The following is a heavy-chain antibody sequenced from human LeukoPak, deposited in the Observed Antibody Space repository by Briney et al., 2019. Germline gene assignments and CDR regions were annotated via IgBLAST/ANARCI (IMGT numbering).Heavy chain of an antibody. CDR1: GFLFSRCA. CDR3: AKVKSSLTLIGA. Sequence: LPGGSLRLSCAASGFLFSRCAMSWVRQAPGKGLEWVSSISGAGDIAHYAESAKGRFTISRDNSGNTLCVQMDSLRAEDTAVYYCAKVKSSLTLIGAWGQGTLVTVSS. D-gene: IGHD2-8*01. V-gene: IGHV3-23*01. J-gene: IGHJ5*02. CDR2: ISGAGDIA.